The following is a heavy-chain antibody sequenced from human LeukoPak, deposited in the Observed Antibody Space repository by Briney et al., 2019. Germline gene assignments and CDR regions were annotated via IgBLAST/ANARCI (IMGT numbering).Heavy chain of an antibody. D-gene: IGHD4-23*01. Sequence: ASVKVSCKTSGGTFNNSAISWLRQAPGQGLEWLGGIMPLFGTAGYAQKFQGRVTITKDESTRTVYLELTSLTSDDTAVYYCARVLWGNSANDAFDIWGQGTMVTVSS. CDR1: GGTFNNSA. J-gene: IGHJ3*02. CDR3: ARVLWGNSANDAFDI. CDR2: IMPLFGTA. V-gene: IGHV1-69*05.